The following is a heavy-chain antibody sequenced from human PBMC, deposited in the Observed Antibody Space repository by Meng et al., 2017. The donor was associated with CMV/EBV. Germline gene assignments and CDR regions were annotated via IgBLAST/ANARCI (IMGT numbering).Heavy chain of an antibody. CDR3: ARSLYSSSPHFDY. CDR2: IIPIFGTA. J-gene: IGHJ4*02. Sequence: CKAAGGAFSSYAISWVRQAPGQGLEWMGGIIPIFGTANYAQKFQGRVTITTDESTSTAYMELSSLRSEDTAVYYCARSLYSSSPHFDYWGQGTLVTVSS. D-gene: IGHD6-6*01. V-gene: IGHV1-69*05. CDR1: GGAFSSYA.